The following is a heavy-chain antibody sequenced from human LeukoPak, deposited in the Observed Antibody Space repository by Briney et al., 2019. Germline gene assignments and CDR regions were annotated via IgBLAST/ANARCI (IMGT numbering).Heavy chain of an antibody. V-gene: IGHV5-51*01. Sequence: GESLKISCKGSGYSFTSYWIGWVRQMPGKGLEWMGIIYPGDSDTRYSPSFQGQVTISADKSISTAHLQWSSLKASDTAMYYCAMALYSSGGCFDYWGQGTLVTVSS. CDR2: IYPGDSDT. J-gene: IGHJ4*02. CDR3: AMALYSSGGCFDY. D-gene: IGHD6-19*01. CDR1: GYSFTSYW.